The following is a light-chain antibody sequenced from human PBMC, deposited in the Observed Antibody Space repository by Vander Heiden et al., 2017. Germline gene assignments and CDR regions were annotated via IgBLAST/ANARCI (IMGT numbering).Light chain of an antibody. Sequence: EIVLTQSPGTLSLSPGERATLSCRASRSITNNYLAWYQQKPGQAPSLLIYGATSRATGVPDRFSGSGSGTDFTLTISRLEPVDFAVYYCQQDGSSPCTFGQGTKLQIK. CDR2: GAT. CDR1: RSITNNY. V-gene: IGKV3-20*01. J-gene: IGKJ2*02. CDR3: QQDGSSPCT.